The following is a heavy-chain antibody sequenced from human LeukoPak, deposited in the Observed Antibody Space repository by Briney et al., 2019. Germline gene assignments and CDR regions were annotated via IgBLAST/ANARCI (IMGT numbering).Heavy chain of an antibody. CDR2: IYSSGST. J-gene: IGHJ4*02. V-gene: IGHV4-61*02. D-gene: IGHD3-10*01. CDR1: GGSISSGSYY. Sequence: SETLSLTCTVSGGSISSGSYYWSWNRQPDGKGLEWIVRIYSSGSTNYNPSMKSRVTISVDTSKNQFSLKLSSVTAADTAVYYCGRWHRGVIGNYFDYWGQGTLVTVSS. CDR3: GRWHRGVIGNYFDY.